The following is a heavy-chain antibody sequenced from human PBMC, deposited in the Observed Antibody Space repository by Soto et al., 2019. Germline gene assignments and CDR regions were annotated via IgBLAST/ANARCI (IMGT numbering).Heavy chain of an antibody. CDR2: ISSSSTI. CDR3: ASRLKDSGGWADVFDI. V-gene: IGHV3-48*01. CDR1: GFTFSSYS. J-gene: IGHJ3*02. D-gene: IGHD6-19*01. Sequence: PGGSLRLSCAASGFTFSSYSMNWVRQAPGKGLEWVSYISSSSTIYYADSVKGRFTISRDNAKNSLYLQMNSLRAEDTAVYYCASRLKDSGGWADVFDIWGQGTMVTVSS.